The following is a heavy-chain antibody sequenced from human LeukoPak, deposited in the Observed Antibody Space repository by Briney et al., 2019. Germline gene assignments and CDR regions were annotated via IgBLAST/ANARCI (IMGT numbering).Heavy chain of an antibody. D-gene: IGHD7-27*01. CDR1: GYTFNSYD. CDR2: MTPHSGKT. CDR3: ARDGLTGDSGGWFDP. V-gene: IGHV1-8*01. Sequence: ASVKVSCKASGYTFNSYDISWVRQATGQGLEWMGWMTPHSGKTGYAQKFQGRVTITRNISISTAYLELSSLRSEDTAVYYCARDGLTGDSGGWFDPWGQGTLVTVSS. J-gene: IGHJ5*02.